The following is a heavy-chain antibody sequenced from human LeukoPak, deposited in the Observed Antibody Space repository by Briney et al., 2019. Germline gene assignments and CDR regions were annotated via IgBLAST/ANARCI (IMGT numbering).Heavy chain of an antibody. CDR1: GGSISSYY. D-gene: IGHD2-15*01. CDR2: IYYSGST. V-gene: IGHV4-59*01. J-gene: IGHJ3*02. Sequence: SETLSLTCTVSGGSISSYYWSWIRQPPGKGLEWIGYIYYSGSTNYNPSLKSRVTISVDTSKNQFSLKLSSVTAADTAVYYCARDCSGGSCLSAFDIWGQGTMVTVSS. CDR3: ARDCSGGSCLSAFDI.